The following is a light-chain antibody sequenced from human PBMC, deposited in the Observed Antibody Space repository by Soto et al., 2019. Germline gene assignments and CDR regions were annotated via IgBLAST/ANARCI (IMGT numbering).Light chain of an antibody. CDR2: GAS. V-gene: IGKV3D-20*02. CDR1: QSVSNNY. J-gene: IGKJ5*01. CDR3: QQRRNWAIT. Sequence: GLTESTVTLSPSRGDRATLPPRSSQSVSNNYLACYHHKLGQAPRLLIYGASNRASGIPDRFSGSGSGTDFTLTISSLEPEDFAVYYCQQRRNWAITFGQGTRLEVK.